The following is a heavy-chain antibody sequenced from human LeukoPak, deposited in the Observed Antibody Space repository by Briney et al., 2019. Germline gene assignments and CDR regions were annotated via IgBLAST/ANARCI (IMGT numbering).Heavy chain of an antibody. V-gene: IGHV4-38-2*02. J-gene: IGHJ4*02. CDR3: VKSGGYGLIDY. CDR2: IYHSGST. CDR1: GYSISSGYY. D-gene: IGHD6-19*01. Sequence: PSETLSLTCTVSGYSISSGYYWGWIRQPPGKGLEWIGSIYHSGSTYYNPSLKSRVTISVDTSKNQFSLRLSSVTAADTAMYYCVKSGGYGLIDYWGQGTLVTVSS.